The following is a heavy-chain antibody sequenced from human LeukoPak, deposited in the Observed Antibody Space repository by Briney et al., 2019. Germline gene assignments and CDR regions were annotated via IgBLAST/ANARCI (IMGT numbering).Heavy chain of an antibody. D-gene: IGHD5-12*01. CDR2: IYHSGST. CDR3: ARSGIGATITGYYFDY. CDR1: GYSISSGYY. J-gene: IGHJ4*02. V-gene: IGHV4-38-2*01. Sequence: SETLSLTCAVSGYSISSGYYWGWIRQPPGKGLEWIGSIYHSGSTYYNPSLKSRVTISVDTSKNQFSLKLSSVTAADTAVYYCARSGIGATITGYYFDYWGQGTLVTVSS.